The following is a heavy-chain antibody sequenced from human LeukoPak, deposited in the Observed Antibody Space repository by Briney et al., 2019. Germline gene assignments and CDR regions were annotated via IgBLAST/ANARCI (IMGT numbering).Heavy chain of an antibody. Sequence: PGGSLRLSCAASGFTFDDYGMSWVRQAPGKGLEWVSGINWNGGSTGYADSVKGRFTISRDNAKNSLYLQMNSLRAEDTAVYYCARSHPQYGSAQDNWFDPWGQGTLVTVST. J-gene: IGHJ5*02. D-gene: IGHD3-10*01. CDR3: ARSHPQYGSAQDNWFDP. CDR2: INWNGGST. V-gene: IGHV3-20*04. CDR1: GFTFDDYG.